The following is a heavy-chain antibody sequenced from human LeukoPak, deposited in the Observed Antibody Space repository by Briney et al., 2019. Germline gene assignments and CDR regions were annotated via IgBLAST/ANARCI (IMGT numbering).Heavy chain of an antibody. CDR1: GGSISNYY. CDR2: IHYSGST. CDR3: ARDRRGDYYYDSSGYFDY. D-gene: IGHD3-22*01. V-gene: IGHV4-59*12. Sequence: SETLSLTCTVSGGSISNYYWSWIRQPPGKGLEWIGYIHYSGSTNYNPSLKSRVTISVDKSKNQFSLKLSSVTAADTAVYYCARDRRGDYYYDSSGYFDYWGQGTLVTVSS. J-gene: IGHJ4*02.